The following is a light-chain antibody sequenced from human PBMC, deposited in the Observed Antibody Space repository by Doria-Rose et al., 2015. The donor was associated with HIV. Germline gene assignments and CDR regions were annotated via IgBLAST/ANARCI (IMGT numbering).Light chain of an antibody. CDR1: QSFSSTY. CDR3: HQYGTSWT. J-gene: IGKJ1*01. CDR2: DGS. V-gene: IGKV3-20*01. Sequence: DIVMTQSPGTLSLPPGERATLSCRASQSFSSTYLAWYQQKPGQAPSLLIYDGSTRATGIPDRISASGSGTDFTLTINRLEPEDFALYYCHQYGTSWTFGQGTKVEI.